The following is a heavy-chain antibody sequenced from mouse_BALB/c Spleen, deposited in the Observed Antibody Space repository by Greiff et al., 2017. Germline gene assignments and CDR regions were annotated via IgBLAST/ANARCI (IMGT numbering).Heavy chain of an antibody. J-gene: IGHJ3*01. CDR2: INPGSGGT. CDR1: GYAFTNYL. V-gene: IGHV1-54*01. Sequence: VQLQQSGAELVRPGTSVKVSCKASGYAFTNYLIEWVKQRPGQGLEWIGVINPGSGGTNYNEKFKGKATLTADKSSSTAYMQLSSLTSDDSAVYFCARSGLGFDYDSYWGQGTLVTVSA. D-gene: IGHD2-4*01. CDR3: ARSGLGFDYDSY.